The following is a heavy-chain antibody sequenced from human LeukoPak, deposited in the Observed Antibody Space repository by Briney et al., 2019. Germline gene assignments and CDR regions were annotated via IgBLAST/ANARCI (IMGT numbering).Heavy chain of an antibody. CDR1: GFTFSSYG. J-gene: IGHJ4*02. CDR2: ISGSGGST. Sequence: GGSLRLSCAASGFTFSSYGMSWVRQAPGKGLEWVSAISGSGGSTYYADSVKGRFTISRDNSKNTLYLQMNSLRAEDTAVYYCAKERRYDILTGSPFDYWGQGTLVTVSS. V-gene: IGHV3-23*01. CDR3: AKERRYDILTGSPFDY. D-gene: IGHD3-9*01.